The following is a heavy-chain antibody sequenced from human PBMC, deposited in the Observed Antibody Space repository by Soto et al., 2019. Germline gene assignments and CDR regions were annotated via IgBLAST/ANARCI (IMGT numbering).Heavy chain of an antibody. Sequence: GGSLRLSCAASGFTVSSNYMSWVRQAPGKGLEWVSVIYSGGSTYYADSVKGRFTISRDNSKNTLYLQMISLRAEDTAAYYCARSVAARRGEDWFDPWGQGTLVTVSS. CDR2: IYSGGST. CDR1: GFTVSSNY. V-gene: IGHV3-53*01. D-gene: IGHD6-6*01. J-gene: IGHJ5*02. CDR3: ARSVAARRGEDWFDP.